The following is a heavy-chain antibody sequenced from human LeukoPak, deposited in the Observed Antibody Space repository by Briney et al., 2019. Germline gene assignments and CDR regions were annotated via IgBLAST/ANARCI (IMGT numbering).Heavy chain of an antibody. Sequence: GGSLRLSCAASGFTFSSYSMNWVRQAPGKELEWVSSISSSSSYIYYADSVKGRFTISRDNAKNSLYLQMNSLRAEDTAVYYCARDLVDIVATILDAFDIWGQGTMVTVSS. CDR3: ARDLVDIVATILDAFDI. V-gene: IGHV3-21*01. D-gene: IGHD5-12*01. CDR2: ISSSSSYI. CDR1: GFTFSSYS. J-gene: IGHJ3*02.